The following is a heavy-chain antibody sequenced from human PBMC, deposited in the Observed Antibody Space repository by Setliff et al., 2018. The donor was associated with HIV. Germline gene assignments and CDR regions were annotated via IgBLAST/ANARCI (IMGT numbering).Heavy chain of an antibody. CDR1: GGSINSGDYY. J-gene: IGHJ6*03. CDR3: ARYYYMDV. Sequence: SETLSLTCTVSGGSINSGDYYWSWIRQYPGQGLEWIGYVYYTGSTFYNPSLKSRVTISLDSSNNQFSLKLSSVTAADTAVYYCARYYYMDVWGKGTTVTVSS. CDR2: VYYTGST. V-gene: IGHV4-31*03.